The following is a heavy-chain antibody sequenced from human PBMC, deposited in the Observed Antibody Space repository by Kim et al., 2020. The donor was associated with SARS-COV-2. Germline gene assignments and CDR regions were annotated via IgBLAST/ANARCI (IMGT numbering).Heavy chain of an antibody. CDR3: ARPLVVGPTGWFDP. CDR1: GYSISSGYY. J-gene: IGHJ5*02. CDR2: IYHSGST. V-gene: IGHV4-38-2*02. D-gene: IGHD1-26*01. Sequence: SETLSLTCTVSGYSISSGYYWGWIRQPPGKGLEWIGSIYHSGSTYYNPSLKSRVTISVDTSKNQFSLKLSSVTAADTAVYYCARPLVVGPTGWFDPWGQGTLVTVSS.